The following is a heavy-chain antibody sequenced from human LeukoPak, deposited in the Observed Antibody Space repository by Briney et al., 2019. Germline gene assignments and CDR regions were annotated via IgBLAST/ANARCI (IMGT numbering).Heavy chain of an antibody. V-gene: IGHV4-30-2*01. Sequence: SETLSLTCTVSGGSISSGGYYWSWIRQPPGKGLEWIGYIYHSGSTYYNPSLKSRVTISVDRSKNQFSLKLSSVTAADTAVYYCARGYDSSPDAFDIWGQGTMVTVSS. CDR1: GGSISSGGYY. CDR3: ARGYDSSPDAFDI. D-gene: IGHD3-22*01. CDR2: IYHSGST. J-gene: IGHJ3*02.